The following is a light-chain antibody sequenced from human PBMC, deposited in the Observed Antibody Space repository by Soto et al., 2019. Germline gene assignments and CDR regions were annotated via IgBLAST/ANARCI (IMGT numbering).Light chain of an antibody. J-gene: IGLJ2*01. Sequence: QSALTQPASVSGSPGQSITISCTGTSSDVGGYNYVSWYQQHPGKVPKLMIYDVTNRPSGVSNRFSGSKSGNTASLTISGLQAEDEADYYCSSYTSSSTLVVFCGGTKLTVL. CDR1: SSDVGGYNY. CDR2: DVT. CDR3: SSYTSSSTLVV. V-gene: IGLV2-14*01.